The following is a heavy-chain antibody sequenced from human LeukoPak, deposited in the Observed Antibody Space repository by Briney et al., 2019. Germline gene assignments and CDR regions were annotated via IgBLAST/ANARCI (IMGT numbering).Heavy chain of an antibody. CDR1: GFTFSSYA. Sequence: GRSLRLSCAASGFTFSSYAMSWVRQAPGKGLEWVSGIRDSGGRTYYADSVKGRFTISRDNSKNTLYLQMNSLRAEDTAVYYCAKKRGSTTSYGMDVWGQGTTVTVSS. CDR2: IRDSGGRT. V-gene: IGHV3-23*01. D-gene: IGHD2-2*01. CDR3: AKKRGSTTSYGMDV. J-gene: IGHJ6*02.